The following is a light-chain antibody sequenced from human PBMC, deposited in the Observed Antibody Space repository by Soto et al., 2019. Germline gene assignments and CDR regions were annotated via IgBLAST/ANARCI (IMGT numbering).Light chain of an antibody. CDR3: HQYGSSPYT. J-gene: IGKJ2*01. CDR1: QSVSNNF. Sequence: EIVLTQSPGTLSLSPGERATLSCRASQSVSNNFLAWFQQRPGQSPRLLIYGASFRATGIPDRFSGSKSGTDFTLTIRILEPEDLAVYYCHQYGSSPYTFGQGTKLEIK. V-gene: IGKV3-20*01. CDR2: GAS.